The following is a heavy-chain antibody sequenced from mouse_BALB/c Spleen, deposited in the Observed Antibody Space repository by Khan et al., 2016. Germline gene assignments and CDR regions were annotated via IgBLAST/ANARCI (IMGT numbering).Heavy chain of an antibody. Sequence: EVQLQESGPGLVKPSQSLSLTCTVTGYSITSDYAWNWIRQFPGNKLEWMGYISYSGSTNYNPSLKSRISITRDTSKNQFFLQLNSVTTEDTATXDCARDYGYYDWYFDVWGAGTTVTVSS. J-gene: IGHJ1*01. V-gene: IGHV3-2*02. CDR1: GYSITSDYA. CDR2: ISYSGST. D-gene: IGHD1-2*01. CDR3: ARDYGYYDWYFDV.